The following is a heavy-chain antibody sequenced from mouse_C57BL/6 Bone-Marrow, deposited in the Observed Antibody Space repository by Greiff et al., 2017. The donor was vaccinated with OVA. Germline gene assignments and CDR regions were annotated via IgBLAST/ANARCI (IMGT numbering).Heavy chain of an antibody. J-gene: IGHJ1*03. V-gene: IGHV1-55*01. Sequence: QVQLKQPGAELVKPGASVKMSCKASGYTFTSYWITWVKQRPGQGLEWIGDIYPGSGSTNYNEKFKSKATLTVDTSSSTAYMQLSSLTSEDSAVDYGARHYYGIRWYFDVWGTGTTVTVSS. CDR3: ARHYYGIRWYFDV. CDR1: GYTFTSYW. D-gene: IGHD2-1*01. CDR2: IYPGSGST.